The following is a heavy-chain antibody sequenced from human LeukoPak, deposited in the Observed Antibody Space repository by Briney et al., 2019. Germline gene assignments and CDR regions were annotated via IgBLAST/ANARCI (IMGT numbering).Heavy chain of an antibody. Sequence: GGSLRLSCAASGFTFSSYGMHWVRQAPGKGLEWVSVIYSGGSTYYADSVKGRFTISRDNSKNTLYLQMNSLRAEDTAVYYCARGSTALGTFDYWGQGTLVTVSS. CDR2: IYSGGST. D-gene: IGHD5-18*01. V-gene: IGHV3-NL1*01. CDR3: ARGSTALGTFDY. J-gene: IGHJ4*02. CDR1: GFTFSSYG.